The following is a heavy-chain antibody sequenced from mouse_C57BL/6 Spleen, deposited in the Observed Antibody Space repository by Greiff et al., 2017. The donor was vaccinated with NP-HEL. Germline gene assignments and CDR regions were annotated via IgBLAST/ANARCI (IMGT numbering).Heavy chain of an antibody. V-gene: IGHV1-26*01. Sequence: EVQLQESGPELVKPGASVKISCKASGYTFTDYYMNWVKQSHGKSLEWIGDINPNNGGTSYNQKFKGKATLTVDKSSSTAYMELRSLTSEDSAVYYCARRWRYDYSDYFDYWGQGTTLTVSS. D-gene: IGHD2-4*01. CDR1: GYTFTDYY. CDR3: ARRWRYDYSDYFDY. J-gene: IGHJ2*01. CDR2: INPNNGGT.